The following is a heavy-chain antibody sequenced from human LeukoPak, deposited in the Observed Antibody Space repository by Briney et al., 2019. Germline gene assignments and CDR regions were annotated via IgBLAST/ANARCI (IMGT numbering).Heavy chain of an antibody. CDR1: GGSFSGYY. CDR3: SRERVLRY. V-gene: IGHV4-34*01. Sequence: PSETLSLTCAVYGGSFSGYYWSWIRQPPGKGLEWIGEINHSGTTNYNPSLKSRVTISVDTSKNQFSLKLSSVTAADTAVYCCSRERVLRYWGQGTLVTVSS. CDR2: INHSGTT. J-gene: IGHJ4*02.